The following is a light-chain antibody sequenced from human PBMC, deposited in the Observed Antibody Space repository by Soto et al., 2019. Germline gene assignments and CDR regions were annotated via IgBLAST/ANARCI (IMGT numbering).Light chain of an antibody. J-gene: IGKJ1*01. CDR1: QGIGNG. CDR2: AAS. CDR3: QQYYSNSST. Sequence: DIRVTQSPSSLSASVGDRDTITCLASQGIGNGLSWYQQKPGKAPTLLIYAASSLQSGVPSRFSGSGSGTEFTLTISSLQPEDFATYYCQQYYSNSSTFGRGTKVDIK. V-gene: IGKV1-17*01.